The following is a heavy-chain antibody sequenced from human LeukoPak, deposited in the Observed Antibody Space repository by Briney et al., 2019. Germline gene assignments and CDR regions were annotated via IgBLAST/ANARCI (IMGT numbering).Heavy chain of an antibody. CDR1: GYTFTSYG. Sequence: ASVKVSCKASGYTFTSYGICWVRQAPGQGLEWMEWISGDKGNTNYAQKLQGRVTMTTDTSTNTAYMELRSLRSDDTAVYYCARVLGFCSSTSCYYYYYHGMDVWGQGTSVTVSS. V-gene: IGHV1-18*01. CDR3: ARVLGFCSSTSCYYYYYHGMDV. J-gene: IGHJ6*02. CDR2: ISGDKGNT. D-gene: IGHD2-2*01.